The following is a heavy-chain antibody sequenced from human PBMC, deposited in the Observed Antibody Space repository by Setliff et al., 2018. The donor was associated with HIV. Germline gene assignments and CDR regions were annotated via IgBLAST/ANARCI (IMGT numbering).Heavy chain of an antibody. CDR3: AAGEITMVRGVIRYYYYGMDV. J-gene: IGHJ6*01. V-gene: IGHV1-58*02. Sequence: GASVKVSCKASGFTFSSSAMRWVRQARGQRLEYIGWIVVGSGDTNYSQKFQERLTITRDMSTSTAYMELNSLRSEDTAVYYCAAGEITMVRGVIRYYYYGMDVWG. CDR1: GFTFSSSA. CDR2: IVVGSGDT. D-gene: IGHD3-10*01.